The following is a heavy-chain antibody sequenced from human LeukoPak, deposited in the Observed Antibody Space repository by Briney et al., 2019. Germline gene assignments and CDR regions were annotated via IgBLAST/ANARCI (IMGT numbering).Heavy chain of an antibody. D-gene: IGHD3-16*02. Sequence: SGGSLRLSCVASGFTFSSYGMHWVRQAPGKGLEWEAFISYDGSNENIADSVKGRFIISRDNSKNTLYLQMNSLRAEDTAVYYCAKGPAPRLGEFSYHALVDYWGQGTLVTVSS. V-gene: IGHV3-30*18. CDR2: ISYDGSNE. CDR3: AKGPAPRLGEFSYHALVDY. CDR1: GFTFSSYG. J-gene: IGHJ4*02.